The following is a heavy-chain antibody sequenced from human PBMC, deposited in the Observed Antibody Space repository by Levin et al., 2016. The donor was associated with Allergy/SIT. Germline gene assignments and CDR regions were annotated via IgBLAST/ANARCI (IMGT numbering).Heavy chain of an antibody. D-gene: IGHD5-12*01. Sequence: ASVKVSCKASGYTFTGYYMHWVRQAPGQGLEWMGWINPNSGGTNYAQKFQGRVTMTRDTSISTAYMDLSSLRSDDTAVYYCTSHSVPRGYDLGNFWGQGTLVTVSS. CDR3: TSHSVPRGYDLGNF. V-gene: IGHV1-2*02. CDR1: GYTFTGYY. J-gene: IGHJ4*02. CDR2: INPNSGGT.